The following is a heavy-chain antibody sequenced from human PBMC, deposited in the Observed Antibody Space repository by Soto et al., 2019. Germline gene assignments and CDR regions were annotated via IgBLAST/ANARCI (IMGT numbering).Heavy chain of an antibody. V-gene: IGHV1-8*01. J-gene: IGHJ4*02. CDR1: GYTFTSYD. D-gene: IGHD6-25*01. Sequence: QVQLVQSGAEVKKPGASVKVSCKASGYTFTSYDINWVRQATGQGLEWMGGMNHNSGNTGYAQKFQGRVTMTRNTYISTAYMELSSLRSEDTAVYYCARAPAEERNFDYWGQGTLVTVSS. CDR2: MNHNSGNT. CDR3: ARAPAEERNFDY.